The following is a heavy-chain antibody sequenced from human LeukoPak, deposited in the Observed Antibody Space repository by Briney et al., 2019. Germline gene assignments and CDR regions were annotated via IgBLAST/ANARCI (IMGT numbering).Heavy chain of an antibody. CDR3: ARHPRPTVTTPFDY. D-gene: IGHD4-17*01. CDR1: GGSISSYY. V-gene: IGHV4-59*08. J-gene: IGHJ4*02. CDR2: IYYSGST. Sequence: PSETLSLTCTVSGGSISSYYWSWIRRPPGKGLEWIGYIYYSGSTNYNPSLKSRVTISVDTSKNQFSLQLTSVTAADTAVYYCARHPRPTVTTPFDYWGQGTLVTVSS.